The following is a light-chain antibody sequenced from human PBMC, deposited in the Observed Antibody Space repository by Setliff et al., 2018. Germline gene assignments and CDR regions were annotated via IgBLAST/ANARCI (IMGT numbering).Light chain of an antibody. J-gene: IGLJ1*01. Sequence: VLTQPASVSGSPGQSITISCSGTIGDVGAYDFVSWNQHHPGKAPKLVIYEVTNRPSGISNRFSGSKSGNTAYLTISGLQTEDEAEYYCNAYASDTTYVFGSGTKVTVL. CDR1: IGDVGAYDF. CDR2: EVT. V-gene: IGLV2-14*01. CDR3: NAYASDTTYV.